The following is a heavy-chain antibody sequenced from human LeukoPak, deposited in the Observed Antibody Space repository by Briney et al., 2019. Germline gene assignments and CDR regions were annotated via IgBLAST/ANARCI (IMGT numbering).Heavy chain of an antibody. D-gene: IGHD3-10*01. CDR1: GFTFSSYD. V-gene: IGHV3-30*02. J-gene: IGHJ4*02. CDR3: AKNLEGNYYDHY. Sequence: GGSLRLSCAASGFTFSSYDMHWVRQAPGKGLEWVPFIRYDGSSKYYADSVKGRFTISRDHSKNTLYLQMNTLRAEDTAVYYCAKNLEGNYYDHYWGQGTLVTVSS. CDR2: IRYDGSSK.